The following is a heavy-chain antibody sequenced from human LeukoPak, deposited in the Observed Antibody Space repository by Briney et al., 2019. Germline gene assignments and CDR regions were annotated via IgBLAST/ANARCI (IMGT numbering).Heavy chain of an antibody. CDR1: GGSFSGYY. CDR2: INHSGST. V-gene: IGHV4-34*01. D-gene: IGHD6-13*01. Sequence: SETLSLTCAVYGGSFSGYYWSWIRQPPGKGLEWIGEINHSGSTNYNPSLKSRVTISVDTSKNQFSLKLSSVTAADRAVYYCARGTTLAAAGFDPWGQGTLVTVSS. CDR3: ARGTTLAAAGFDP. J-gene: IGHJ5*02.